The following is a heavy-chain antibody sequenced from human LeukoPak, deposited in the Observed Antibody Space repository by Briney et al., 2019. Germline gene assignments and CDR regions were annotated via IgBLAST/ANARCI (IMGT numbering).Heavy chain of an antibody. CDR1: GLTFTSYA. CDR2: ISGSGGST. CDR3: AKVWYRIAAAGYYFDY. Sequence: GGSLRLSCAASGLTFTSYAMSWVRQAPGKGLEWVSSISGSGGSTYYADSVKGRFTISRDNSKNTLYLQMNSLTAEDTAVYYCAKVWYRIAAAGYYFDYWGQGTLVTVSS. J-gene: IGHJ4*02. V-gene: IGHV3-23*01. D-gene: IGHD6-13*01.